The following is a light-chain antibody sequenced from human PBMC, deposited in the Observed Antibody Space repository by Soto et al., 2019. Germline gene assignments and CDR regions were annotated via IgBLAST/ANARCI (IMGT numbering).Light chain of an antibody. CDR2: DDT. J-gene: IGLJ1*01. Sequence: SYELTQPPSVSVAPGQTARLACAGNNIGSKSVHWYQQRPGQAPVLVVYDDTDRPSGIPERFSGSNSGNTATLTISRVEDGDEADYYCHVWDNVGDHYVFGPGTKVTVL. CDR1: NIGSKS. CDR3: HVWDNVGDHYV. V-gene: IGLV3-21*02.